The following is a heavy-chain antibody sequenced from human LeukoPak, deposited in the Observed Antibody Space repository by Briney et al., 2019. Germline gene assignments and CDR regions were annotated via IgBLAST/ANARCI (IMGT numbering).Heavy chain of an antibody. Sequence: GGSLRLSCAASGFTFGSYSMNWVRQAPGKGLEWVSSISSSSSYIYYADSVKGRFTISRDNAKNSLFLQMNSLRAEDTAVYYCTRVRCSGGTCYSSDYWGQGTLVTVSS. J-gene: IGHJ4*02. CDR2: ISSSSSYI. CDR3: TRVRCSGGTCYSSDY. CDR1: GFTFGSYS. D-gene: IGHD2-15*01. V-gene: IGHV3-21*01.